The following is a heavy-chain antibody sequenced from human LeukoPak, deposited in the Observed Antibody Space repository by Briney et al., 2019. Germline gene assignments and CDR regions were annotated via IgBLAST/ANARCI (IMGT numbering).Heavy chain of an antibody. CDR2: ISYDGSNK. CDR3: AKDVFAHSNSWYYFDF. D-gene: IGHD2-2*01. Sequence: GSLRLSCAASGFPFSSYGMHWVRQAPGKGLEWVAVISYDGSNKYYADSVKGRFTISRDNSKNTLYLQMNSLRAEDTAVYSCAKDVFAHSNSWYYFDFWGQGTLVTVSS. CDR1: GFPFSSYG. J-gene: IGHJ4*02. V-gene: IGHV3-30*18.